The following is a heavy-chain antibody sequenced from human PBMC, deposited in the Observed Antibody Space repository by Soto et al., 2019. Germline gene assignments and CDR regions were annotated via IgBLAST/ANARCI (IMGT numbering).Heavy chain of an antibody. CDR3: ARVRGGSGTFPPLY. CDR1: GFTFSLFG. V-gene: IGHV3-33*01. CDR2: IWYDGSKK. Sequence: QVQLVESGGGVVQLGRSLRLSCAASGFTFSLFGMHWVRQAPGKGLEWVAVIWYDGSKKYYADSVKGRFTISRDNSNNMLHLEMNSLRAEDTAVYYCARVRGGSGTFPPLYWGQGTLVTVSS. J-gene: IGHJ4*02. D-gene: IGHD3-10*01.